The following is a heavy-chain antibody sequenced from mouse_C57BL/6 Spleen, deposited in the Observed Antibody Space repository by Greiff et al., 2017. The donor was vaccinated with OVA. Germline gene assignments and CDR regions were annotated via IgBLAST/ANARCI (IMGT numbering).Heavy chain of an antibody. Sequence: VKLQQPGAELVRPGSSVKLSCKASGYTFTSYWMDWVKQRPGQGLEWIGNIYPSDSETHYNQKFKDKATLTVDKSSSTAYMQLSSLTSEDSAVYYCARFYSNYKSYAMDYWDQRTSVTVAS. CDR3: ARFYSNYKSYAMDY. CDR1: GYTFTSYW. V-gene: IGHV1-61*01. CDR2: IYPSDSET. J-gene: IGHJ4*01. D-gene: IGHD2-5*01.